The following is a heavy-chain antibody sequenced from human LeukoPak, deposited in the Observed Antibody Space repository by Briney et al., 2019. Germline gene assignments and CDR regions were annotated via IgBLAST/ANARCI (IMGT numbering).Heavy chain of an antibody. Sequence: PGRSLRLSCAASGFTFSSYGMHWVRLAPGKGLEWVAVISYDGSNKYYADSVKGRFTISRDNSKNTLYLQMNSLRAEDTAVYYCAKGGYSRSYYFDYWGQGTLVTVSS. V-gene: IGHV3-30*18. CDR3: AKGGYSRSYYFDY. J-gene: IGHJ4*02. D-gene: IGHD6-13*01. CDR1: GFTFSSYG. CDR2: ISYDGSNK.